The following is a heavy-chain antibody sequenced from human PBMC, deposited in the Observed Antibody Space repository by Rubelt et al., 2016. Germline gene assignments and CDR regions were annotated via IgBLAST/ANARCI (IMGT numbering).Heavy chain of an antibody. J-gene: IGHJ4*02. CDR2: IYHSGST. Sequence: QMHLQESGPGLVKPSETLSLTCTVSGGSISSSSDYWGWIRQPPGTGLEWIGIIYHSGSTYYNPSLKRRITIIVDTSKNQSPLKRSSVTAADTAVYYCARVHRTAAGRPFDNWGQGILVAVSS. V-gene: IGHV4-39*07. D-gene: IGHD6-13*01. CDR3: ARVHRTAAGRPFDN. CDR1: GGSISSSSDY.